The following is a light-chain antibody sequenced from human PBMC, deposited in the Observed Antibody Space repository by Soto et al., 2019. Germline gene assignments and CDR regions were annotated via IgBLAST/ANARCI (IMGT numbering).Light chain of an antibody. J-gene: IGLJ1*01. Sequence: SYELTQPPSVSVSPGQTARITCSGDALPKQYAYWYQQKPGQAPVLVIYKDSERPSGIPERFSGSSSGTTVTLTISGVQAEDEADYYCQSADSSGTYXFGTGXKLXV. CDR1: ALPKQY. V-gene: IGLV3-25*02. CDR3: QSADSSGTYX. CDR2: KDS.